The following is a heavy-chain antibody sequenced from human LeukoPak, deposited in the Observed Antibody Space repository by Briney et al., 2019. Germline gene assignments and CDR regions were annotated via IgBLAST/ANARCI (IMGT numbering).Heavy chain of an antibody. D-gene: IGHD1-26*01. Sequence: PGGSLRLSCAASGFTVSSNYMSWVRQAPGKGLEWVSVIYSGGSTYYADSVKGRFTISRDNSKNTLYLQMNSLRAEDTAVYYCAKDGSYDGRFFDYWGQGTLVTVSS. CDR3: AKDGSYDGRFFDY. CDR1: GFTVSSNY. J-gene: IGHJ4*02. V-gene: IGHV3-53*01. CDR2: IYSGGST.